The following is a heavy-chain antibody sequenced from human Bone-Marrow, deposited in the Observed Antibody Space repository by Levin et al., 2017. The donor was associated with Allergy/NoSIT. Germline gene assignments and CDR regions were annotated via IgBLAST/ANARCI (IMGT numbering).Heavy chain of an antibody. V-gene: IGHV4-59*01. CDR2: IYYSGST. Sequence: SETLSLTCTVSGGSISSYYWSWIRQPPGKGLEWIGYIYYSGSTNYNPSLKSRVTISVDTSKNQFSLKLSSVTAADTAVYYCARYSGPLLGYCSSTSCYTGQYFQHWGQGTLVTVSS. CDR3: ARYSGPLLGYCSSTSCYTGQYFQH. CDR1: GGSISSYY. J-gene: IGHJ1*01. D-gene: IGHD2-2*02.